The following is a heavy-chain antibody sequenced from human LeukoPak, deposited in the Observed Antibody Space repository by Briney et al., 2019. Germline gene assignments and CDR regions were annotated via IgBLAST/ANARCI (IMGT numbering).Heavy chain of an antibody. J-gene: IGHJ4*02. V-gene: IGHV3-7*01. Sequence: PGGSLRLSCAASGFTFSNYWMSWVRQAPGKGLEWVAFLNQDGGHKYYVDSVKGRFTISRDNSKNTLYLQMNSLRAEDTAVYYCAKHYSGSGIYRYYFDYWGQGTLVTVSS. CDR1: GFTFSNYW. CDR3: AKHYSGSGIYRYYFDY. CDR2: LNQDGGHK. D-gene: IGHD3-10*01.